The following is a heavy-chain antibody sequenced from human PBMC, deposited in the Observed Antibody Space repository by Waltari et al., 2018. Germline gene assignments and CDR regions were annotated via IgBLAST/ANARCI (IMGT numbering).Heavy chain of an antibody. Sequence: QVPLVQSGAEAKRVGASVKVSCQASGWTFNQQYMHWVPQAPGQGHEWMGWINPNSGGTNYARKFQGKVTMTRDTSIGTAYMELSRLTSDDTAVYYCARDGGSGWVFDYWGQATLVTVSS. V-gene: IGHV1-2*03. D-gene: IGHD6-19*01. CDR1: GWTFNQQY. J-gene: IGHJ4*02. CDR2: INPNSGGT. CDR3: ARDGGSGWVFDY.